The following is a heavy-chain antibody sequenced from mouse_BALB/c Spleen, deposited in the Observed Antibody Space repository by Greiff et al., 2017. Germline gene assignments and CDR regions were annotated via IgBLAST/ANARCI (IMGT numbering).Heavy chain of an antibody. D-gene: IGHD2-14*01. J-gene: IGHJ4*01. Sequence: QVQLQQSGAELVRPGASVTLSCKASGYTFTDYQMHWVKQTPVHGLEWIGAIDPETGGTAYNQKFKGKATLTADKSSSTAYMELRSLTSEDSAVYYCTNRYEWGQGTSVTVSS. CDR3: TNRYE. CDR2: IDPETGGT. V-gene: IGHV1-15*01. CDR1: GYTFTDYQ.